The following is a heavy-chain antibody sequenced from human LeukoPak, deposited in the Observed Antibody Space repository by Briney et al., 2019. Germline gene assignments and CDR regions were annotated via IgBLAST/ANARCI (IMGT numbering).Heavy chain of an antibody. CDR3: ARDTKFAFDN. J-gene: IGHJ4*02. Sequence: GGSLRLSCAASGFTFSSYSMNWVRQAPGKGLEWISYIGISSGNTKYADSVKGRFTISGDKAKNSLYLQMNSLRVEDTAVYYCARDTKFAFDNWGQGTLVTVSS. V-gene: IGHV3-48*01. CDR1: GFTFSSYS. D-gene: IGHD2-2*01. CDR2: IGISSGNT.